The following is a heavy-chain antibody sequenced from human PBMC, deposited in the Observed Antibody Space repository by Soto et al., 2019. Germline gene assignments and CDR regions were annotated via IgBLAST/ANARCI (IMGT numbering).Heavy chain of an antibody. CDR2: IYYSGST. CDR1: GGSISSYY. J-gene: IGHJ6*02. V-gene: IGHV4-59*01. CDR3: ARDRYYGSGSWYYYYGMDV. D-gene: IGHD3-10*01. Sequence: SETLSLTCTVSGGSISSYYWSWIRQPPGKGLEWIGYIYYSGSTNYNPSLKSRVTISVGTSKNQFSLKLSSVTAADTAVYYCARDRYYGSGSWYYYYGMDVWGQGTTVTVS.